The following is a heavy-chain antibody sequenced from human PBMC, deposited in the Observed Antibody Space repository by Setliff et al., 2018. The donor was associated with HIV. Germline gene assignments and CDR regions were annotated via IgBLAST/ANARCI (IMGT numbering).Heavy chain of an antibody. Sequence: SETLFLTCAVSGYSISSSHWWGWIRQPPGKGLEWIGYIYYSGSTNYNPSLKSRATMSVDTSNNRFSLKLSSVTALDTAVYYCAKTVVGDSYALPNDGFDIWGQGTMVTVSS. CDR3: AKTVVGDSYALPNDGFDI. J-gene: IGHJ3*02. D-gene: IGHD3-16*01. CDR1: GYSISSSHW. V-gene: IGHV4-28*06. CDR2: IYYSGST.